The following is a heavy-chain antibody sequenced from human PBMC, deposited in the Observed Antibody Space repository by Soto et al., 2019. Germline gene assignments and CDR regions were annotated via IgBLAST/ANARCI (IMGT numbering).Heavy chain of an antibody. CDR1: GGSIRSGGYY. CDR3: ARGWRVRTVGALGGDFAY. D-gene: IGHD1-26*01. CDR2: IYYSGST. Sequence: SETLSLTCTVSGGSIRSGGYYWSWIRQHPGKGLEWIGYIYYSGSTSYNPPLKSRVTISVDASKNQFSLPQSSVTAADTAVYHCARGWRVRTVGALGGDFAYWGHGKPVSASS. J-gene: IGHJ4*01. V-gene: IGHV4-31*03.